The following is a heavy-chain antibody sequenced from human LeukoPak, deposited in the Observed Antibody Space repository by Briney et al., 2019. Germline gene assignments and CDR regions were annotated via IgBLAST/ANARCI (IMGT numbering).Heavy chain of an antibody. CDR1: GFTFSSYS. CDR3: ARAGTRLDAFEI. J-gene: IGHJ3*02. D-gene: IGHD1-26*01. Sequence: GGSLRLSCAASGFTFSSYSMNWVRQAPGKGLEWISYISSSGGNIHYADSVKGRFTVSRDNAKNSLSLQMNSLRVEDTAVYYCARAGTRLDAFEIWGQGTMVTVSS. CDR2: ISSSGGNI. V-gene: IGHV3-48*04.